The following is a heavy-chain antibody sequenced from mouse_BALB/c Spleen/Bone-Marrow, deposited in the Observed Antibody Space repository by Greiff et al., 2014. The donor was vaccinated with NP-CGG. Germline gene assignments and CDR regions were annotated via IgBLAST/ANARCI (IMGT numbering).Heavy chain of an antibody. CDR1: GFSLSRYS. CDR3: ASPWGGYHYAMDY. CDR2: IWGGGST. Sequence: VNVVESGPGLVAPPQSLSITCTVSGFSLSRYSVHWVRQPPGKGLEWLGMIWGGGSTDYNSALKSRLSISKDDSKSQVFLKMNSLQTDDTAMYYCASPWGGYHYAMDYWGQGTSVTVSS. J-gene: IGHJ4*01. V-gene: IGHV2-6-4*01. D-gene: IGHD2-2*01.